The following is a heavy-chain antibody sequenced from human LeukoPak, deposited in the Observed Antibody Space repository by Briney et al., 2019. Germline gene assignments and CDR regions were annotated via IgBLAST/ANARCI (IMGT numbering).Heavy chain of an antibody. CDR3: ASKFGGSYYYYYGLDV. CDR2: IGGSGDTT. J-gene: IGHJ6*02. V-gene: IGHV3-23*01. Sequence: PGGSLRLPCAASGFTFSGYAMAWVRQAPGKGLEWVSVIGGSGDTTRYADSVKGRFTISRDKSKTTLFLQMNSLRVEDTAVYYCASKFGGSYYYYYGLDVWGQGTTVTVSS. D-gene: IGHD3-10*01. CDR1: GFTFSGYA.